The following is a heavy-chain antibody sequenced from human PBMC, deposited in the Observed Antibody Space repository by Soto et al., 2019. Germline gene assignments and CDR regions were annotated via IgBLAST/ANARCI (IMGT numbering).Heavy chain of an antibody. Sequence: QVQLQESGPGLVKPSQTLSLTCTVSGGSISSGGYYWSWIRQHPGKGLEWIGYIYYSGSTYYNPSLKSRVTISVDTSKNQFSLKLSSVTAADTAVYYCARRIPENYYDSSGYEDYWGQGTLVTVSS. CDR1: GGSISSGGYY. CDR3: ARRIPENYYDSSGYEDY. D-gene: IGHD3-22*01. V-gene: IGHV4-31*03. CDR2: IYYSGST. J-gene: IGHJ4*02.